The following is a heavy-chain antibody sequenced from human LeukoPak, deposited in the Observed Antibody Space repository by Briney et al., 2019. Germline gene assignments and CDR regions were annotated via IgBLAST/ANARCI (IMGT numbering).Heavy chain of an antibody. D-gene: IGHD2-21*02. CDR3: ARASYCGGDCYSPADDY. CDR1: GGTFSCYA. Sequence: ASVKVSCKASGGTFSCYAISWVRQAPGQGLEWMGGIIPIFGTANYAQKFQGRVTITADESTSTAYMELSSLRSEDTAVYYCARASYCGGDCYSPADDYWGQGTLVTVSS. CDR2: IIPIFGTA. J-gene: IGHJ4*02. V-gene: IGHV1-69*13.